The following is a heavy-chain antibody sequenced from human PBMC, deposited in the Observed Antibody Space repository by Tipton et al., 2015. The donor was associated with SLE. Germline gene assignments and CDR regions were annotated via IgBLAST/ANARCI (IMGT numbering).Heavy chain of an antibody. CDR2: INHSGGT. CDR1: GDSISTGNYY. Sequence: TLSLTCTVSGDSISTGNYYWSWIRQPAGKGLEWIGEINHSGGTNCNPSLKSRVTISVDTSKNQFSLKLSSVSAADTAVYYCARAPGLDRDYYYYYYMDVWGKGTTVTVSS. V-gene: IGHV4-61*09. CDR3: ARAPGLDRDYYYYYYMDV. J-gene: IGHJ6*03. D-gene: IGHD3/OR15-3a*01.